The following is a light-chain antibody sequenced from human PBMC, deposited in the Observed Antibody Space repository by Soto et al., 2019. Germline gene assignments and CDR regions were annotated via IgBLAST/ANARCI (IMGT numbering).Light chain of an antibody. CDR3: QQTHISPLT. V-gene: IGKV1-39*01. CDR2: TAS. CDR1: QSIDTF. Sequence: DIHMTQSPSSLSASVGDRVTITCRASQSIDTFLNWYQQRPGKVPKLLIDTASSLQSGVPLRFSGSGSGSDFTLTITALQPEDFVTYYCQQTHISPLTFGGGTKVEI. J-gene: IGKJ4*01.